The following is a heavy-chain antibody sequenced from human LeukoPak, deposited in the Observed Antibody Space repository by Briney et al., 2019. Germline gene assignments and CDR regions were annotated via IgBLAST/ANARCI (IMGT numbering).Heavy chain of an antibody. J-gene: IGHJ5*02. D-gene: IGHD1-14*01. CDR1: GYTFTGYY. CDR2: INPNSGGT. CDR3: ARVSGYKSFDRWFDP. V-gene: IGHV1-2*02. Sequence: GASVKVSCKASGYTFTGYYMHWVRQAPGQGLEWMGWINPNSGGTNYAQKFQGRVTMTRDTSISTAYMELSRLRSDDTAVYYCARVSGYKSFDRWFDPWGQGTLVTVSS.